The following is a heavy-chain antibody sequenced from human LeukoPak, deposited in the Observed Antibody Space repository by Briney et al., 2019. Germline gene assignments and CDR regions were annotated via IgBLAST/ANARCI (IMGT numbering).Heavy chain of an antibody. V-gene: IGHV3-33*01. D-gene: IGHD3-9*01. CDR1: GFTFSSYG. J-gene: IGHJ4*02. CDR3: ARDHDILTGLDY. CDR2: IWYDGSNK. Sequence: PGGSLRLSCAASGFTFSSYGMHWVRQVPGKGLEWVAVIWYDGSNKYYADSVKGRFTISRDNSKNTLYLQMNSLRAEDTAVYYCARDHDILTGLDYWGQGTLVTVSS.